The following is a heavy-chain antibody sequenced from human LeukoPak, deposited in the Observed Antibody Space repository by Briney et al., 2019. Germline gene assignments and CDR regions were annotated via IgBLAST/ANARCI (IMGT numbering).Heavy chain of an antibody. Sequence: GGSLRLSCAASGFTFSSYGMNWVRQAPGKGLEWVSSISSSSSYIYYADSVKGRFTISRDNAKNSLYLQMNSLRAEDTAVYYCARDRLHYGEYEKTFDYWGQGTLVTVSS. J-gene: IGHJ4*02. CDR2: ISSSSSYI. CDR1: GFTFSSYG. V-gene: IGHV3-21*01. CDR3: ARDRLHYGEYEKTFDY. D-gene: IGHD4-17*01.